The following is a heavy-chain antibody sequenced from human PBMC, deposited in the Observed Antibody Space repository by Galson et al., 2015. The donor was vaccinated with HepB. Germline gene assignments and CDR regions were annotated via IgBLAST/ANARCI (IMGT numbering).Heavy chain of an antibody. V-gene: IGHV3-11*04. CDR2: ISSLDTTK. J-gene: IGHJ6*02. CDR3: AAEREGYCSGNTCYHFYGMDV. D-gene: IGHD2-15*01. Sequence: SLRLSCAASGFIFSDYYMSWIRQAPGKGLEWISYISSLDTTKFYADSVKGRFTISRDNANNSLYLQMDSLRVEDTAVYYCAAEREGYCSGNTCYHFYGMDVWGQGTTVTVSS. CDR1: GFIFSDYY.